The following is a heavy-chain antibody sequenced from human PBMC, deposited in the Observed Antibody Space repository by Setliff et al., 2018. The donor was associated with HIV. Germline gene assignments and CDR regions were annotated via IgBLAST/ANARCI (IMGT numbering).Heavy chain of an antibody. CDR2: IYYSGST. CDR3: ARTRGYTYGYIDS. D-gene: IGHD5-18*01. CDR1: GGSFSGYY. J-gene: IGHJ4*02. V-gene: IGHV4-34*01. Sequence: SETLSLTCAVYGGSFSGYYWSWIRQHPGKGLEWIGYIYYSGSTDYNPSLKSRVTISVDTSKNQFSLRLSSVTAADTAVYYCARTRGYTYGYIDSWGQGTLVTVSS.